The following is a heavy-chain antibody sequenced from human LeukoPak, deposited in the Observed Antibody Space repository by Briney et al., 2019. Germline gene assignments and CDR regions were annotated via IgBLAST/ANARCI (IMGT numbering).Heavy chain of an antibody. J-gene: IGHJ6*03. CDR3: ARDHGRGYYYYYMDV. CDR2: IIPIFGTA. D-gene: IGHD3-10*01. CDR1: GGTFSSYA. V-gene: IGHV1-69*13. Sequence: SVKVSCKASGGTFSSYAISWVRQAPGQGLEWMGGIIPIFGTANYAQKFQGRVTITADESTSTAYMELSSLRSEDTAVYYCARDHGRGYYYYYMDVWGKGTTVTISS.